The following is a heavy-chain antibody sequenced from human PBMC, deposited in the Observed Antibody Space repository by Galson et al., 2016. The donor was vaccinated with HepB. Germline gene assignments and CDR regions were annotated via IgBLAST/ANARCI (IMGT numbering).Heavy chain of an antibody. CDR3: ATYGSGRNFDF. CDR1: GFTFTDAW. CDR2: IKSKTDSETI. V-gene: IGHV3-15*01. Sequence: SLRLSCAASGFTFTDAWMTWVRQAPGKGLEWLGRIKSKTDSETIDYAAPVKGRFIISRDDSKNTLYLRMNSPKTEDTAIYYCATYGSGRNFDFWGQGTLVTVSS. J-gene: IGHJ4*02. D-gene: IGHD3-10*01.